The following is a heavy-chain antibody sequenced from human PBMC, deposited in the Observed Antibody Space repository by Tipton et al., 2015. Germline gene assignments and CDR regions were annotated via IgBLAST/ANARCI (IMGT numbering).Heavy chain of an antibody. D-gene: IGHD7-27*01. V-gene: IGHV4-39*07. CDR1: GGSISSSSYY. J-gene: IGHJ6*02. CDR3: ARRGLGYYYYGMDV. Sequence: LRLSCTVSGGSISSSSYYWGWIRQPPGKGLEWIGSIYYRGSTKYNPSLKSRVSISVDTSKNQFSLKLTSVTAEDTAVYYCARRGLGYYYYGMDVWGQGTTVTVSS. CDR2: IYYRGST.